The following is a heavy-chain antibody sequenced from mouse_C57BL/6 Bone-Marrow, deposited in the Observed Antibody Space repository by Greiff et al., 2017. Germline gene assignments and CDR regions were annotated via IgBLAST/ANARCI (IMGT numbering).Heavy chain of an antibody. J-gene: IGHJ3*01. CDR2: IRNKANGYTT. Sequence: EVQVVESGGGLVQPGGSLSLSCAASGFTFTDYYMSWVRQPPGKALEWLGFIRNKANGYTTEYSASVKGRFTISRDNSQSILYLQLNALRAEDSATYYFERYHYGSRGAWFAYWGQGTLVTVSA. CDR3: ERYHYGSRGAWFAY. V-gene: IGHV7-3*01. D-gene: IGHD1-1*01. CDR1: GFTFTDYY.